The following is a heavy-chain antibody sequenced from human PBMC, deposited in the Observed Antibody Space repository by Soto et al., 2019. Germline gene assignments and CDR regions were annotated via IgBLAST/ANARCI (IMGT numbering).Heavy chain of an antibody. CDR3: ARVVDGSGSYYLS. D-gene: IGHD3-10*01. J-gene: IGHJ4*02. Sequence: QVQLQESGPGLVKPSQTLSLTCTVSGGSISSGDYYWSWIRQPPGKGLEWIGYIYYSGSTYYNPSLKSRVTISVDTSKNQFSLKLSSVTAADTVVYYCARVVDGSGSYYLSWGQGTLVTVSS. CDR2: IYYSGST. CDR1: GGSISSGDYY. V-gene: IGHV4-30-4*01.